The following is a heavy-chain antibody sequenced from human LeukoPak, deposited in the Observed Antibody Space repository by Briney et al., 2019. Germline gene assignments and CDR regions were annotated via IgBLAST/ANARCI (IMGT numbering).Heavy chain of an antibody. CDR1: GGSISTSDYN. Sequence: PSETLSLTCTVSGGSISTSDYNWGWMRQPPGKGPEWIGTIYHSGSTHYNPSLESRITVSIDTSKNQFSLKLSSVTAADTAEYFCARQGDSIGGYYLDWFDSWGQGTLVIVSS. CDR2: IYHSGST. V-gene: IGHV4-39*01. J-gene: IGHJ5*01. CDR3: ARQGDSIGGYYLDWFDS. D-gene: IGHD3-16*01.